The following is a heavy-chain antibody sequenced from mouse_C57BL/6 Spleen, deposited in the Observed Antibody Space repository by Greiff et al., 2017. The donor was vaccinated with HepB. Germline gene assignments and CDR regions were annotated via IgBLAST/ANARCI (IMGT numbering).Heavy chain of an antibody. D-gene: IGHD1-1*02. CDR1: GYTFTSYW. V-gene: IGHV1-53*01. J-gene: IGHJ4*01. CDR3: ARVGSPLYYAMDY. CDR2: INPSNGGT. Sequence: QVQLQQPGTELVKPGASVKLSCKASGYTFTSYWMHWVKQRPGQGLEWIGNINPSNGGTNYNEKFKSKATLTVDKSSSTAYMQLSSLTSEDSAVYDCARVGSPLYYAMDYWGQGTSVTVSS.